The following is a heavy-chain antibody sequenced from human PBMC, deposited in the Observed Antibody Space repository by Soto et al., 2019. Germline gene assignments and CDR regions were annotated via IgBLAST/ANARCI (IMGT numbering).Heavy chain of an antibody. CDR1: GGTFSSYA. Sequence: QVQLVQSGAEVKKPGSSVKVSCKASGGTFSSYAISWVRQAPVQGLDWMGGIIPIFGTATDAQKFQGRVTITADESTTTAYMELSSLRAEDTAVYYCAREWLYSSSWYAFDYWGQGTLVTVSS. D-gene: IGHD6-13*01. CDR3: AREWLYSSSWYAFDY. V-gene: IGHV1-69*01. CDR2: IIPIFGTA. J-gene: IGHJ4*02.